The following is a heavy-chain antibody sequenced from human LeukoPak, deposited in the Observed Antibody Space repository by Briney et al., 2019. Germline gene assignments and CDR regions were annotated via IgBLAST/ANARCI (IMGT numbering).Heavy chain of an antibody. CDR2: ISSSSSYI. J-gene: IGHJ4*02. Sequence: GGSLRLSCAASGFTVSSNYMSWVRQAPGKGLEWVSSISSSSSYIYYADSVKGRFTISRDNAKNSLYLQMNSLRAEDMAVYYCAKSMGFAYYFDYWGQGTLVTVSS. V-gene: IGHV3-21*04. D-gene: IGHD1-26*01. CDR1: GFTVSSNY. CDR3: AKSMGFAYYFDY.